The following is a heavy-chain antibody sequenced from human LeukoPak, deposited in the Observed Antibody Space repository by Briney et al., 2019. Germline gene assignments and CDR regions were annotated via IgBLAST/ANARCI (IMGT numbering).Heavy chain of an antibody. CDR1: GFTFSGSA. CDR3: SAWAGVVLGATGAFEDY. Sequence: PGGSLKLSCAASGFTFSGSAMQWVRQASGRGLEWVGRVRSKGNNFATSYAASVKGRFTISRDDSQNTAYLQMNSLKTEDTAVYYCSAWAGVVLGATGAFEDYWGQGTLVTVSS. V-gene: IGHV3-73*01. CDR2: VRSKGNNFAT. J-gene: IGHJ4*02. D-gene: IGHD2-15*01.